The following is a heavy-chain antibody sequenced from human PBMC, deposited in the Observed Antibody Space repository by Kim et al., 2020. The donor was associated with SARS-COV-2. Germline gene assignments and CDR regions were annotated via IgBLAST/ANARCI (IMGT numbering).Heavy chain of an antibody. CDR2: INHSGST. V-gene: IGHV4-34*01. D-gene: IGHD3-16*01. CDR3: AREWGFGYYYYGMDV. Sequence: SETLSLTCAVYGGSFSGYYWSWIRQPPGKGLEWIGEINHSGSTNYNPSLKSRVTISVDTSKNQFSLKLSSVTAADTAVYYCAREWGFGYYYYGMDVWGQGITVTV. J-gene: IGHJ6*02. CDR1: GGSFSGYY.